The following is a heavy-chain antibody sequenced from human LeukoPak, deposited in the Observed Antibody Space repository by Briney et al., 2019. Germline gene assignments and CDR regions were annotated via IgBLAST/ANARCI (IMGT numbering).Heavy chain of an antibody. CDR1: GGSIRSSSYY. V-gene: IGHV4-61*01. Sequence: SETLSLTCTVSGGSIRSSSYYWSWIRQPPGKGLEWIGYIYYSGSTNYNPSLKSRVTISVNTSKNQFSLKLSSVTAADTAVYYCAREPRYNWNYVIDAFDIWGQGTMVTVPS. CDR3: AREPRYNWNYVIDAFDI. J-gene: IGHJ3*02. CDR2: IYYSGST. D-gene: IGHD1-7*01.